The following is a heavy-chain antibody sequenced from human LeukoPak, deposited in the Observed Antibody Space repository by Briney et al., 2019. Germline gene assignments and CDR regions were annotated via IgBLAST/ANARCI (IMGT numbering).Heavy chain of an antibody. CDR2: INPNSGGT. J-gene: IGHJ6*03. V-gene: IGHV1-2*02. CDR1: GYTFTGYY. D-gene: IGHD3-10*01. CDR3: ARAVKYYGSGSYTGDYMDV. Sequence: ASVKVSCKASGYTFTGYYMHWVRQAPGQGLEWMGWINPNSGGTNYAQKSQGRVTMTRDTSISTAYMELSRLRSDDTAVYYCARAVKYYGSGSYTGDYMDVWGKGTTVTVSS.